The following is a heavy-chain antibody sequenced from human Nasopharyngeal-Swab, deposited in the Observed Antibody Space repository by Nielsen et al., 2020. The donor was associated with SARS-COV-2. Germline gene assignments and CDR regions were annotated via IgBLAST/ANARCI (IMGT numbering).Heavy chain of an antibody. D-gene: IGHD3-3*01. CDR1: GFTFNKYN. CDR3: ARDGLDYDFWSAYFMDV. J-gene: IGHJ6*02. V-gene: IGHV3-21*01. CDR2: ISSSSSYI. Sequence: GESLKISCAASGFTFNKYNFNWVRQAPGKGLEWVSSISSSSSYIYYADSVKGRFTISRDNAKNSFSLQMNSLRAEDTAVYYCARDGLDYDFWSAYFMDVWGQGTTVTVS.